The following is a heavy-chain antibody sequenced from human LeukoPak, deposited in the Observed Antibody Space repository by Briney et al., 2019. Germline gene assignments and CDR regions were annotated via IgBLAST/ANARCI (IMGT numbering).Heavy chain of an antibody. Sequence: PSETLSLTCTVSGGSISSSRYYWGWIRQPPGKGLEWIGSIHYSGSTYYNPSLKSRVTVSVDTSENQFSLKLSSVTAADTAVYYCARTAYYYGSGSPFSYWGQGTLVTVSS. CDR2: IHYSGST. CDR3: ARTAYYYGSGSPFSY. D-gene: IGHD3-10*01. CDR1: GGSISSSRYY. V-gene: IGHV4-39*07. J-gene: IGHJ4*02.